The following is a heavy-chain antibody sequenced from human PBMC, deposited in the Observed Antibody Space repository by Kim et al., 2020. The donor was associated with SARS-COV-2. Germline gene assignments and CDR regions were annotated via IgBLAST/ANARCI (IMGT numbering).Heavy chain of an antibody. V-gene: IGHV1-3*01. CDR3: AREGHSSGSLGFDH. D-gene: IGHD6-19*01. Sequence: YYKTFKDRFTITRETTAGTVYMELNSLRSEDTAVYYCAREGHSSGSLGFDHWGQGTPVTVSS. J-gene: IGHJ4*02.